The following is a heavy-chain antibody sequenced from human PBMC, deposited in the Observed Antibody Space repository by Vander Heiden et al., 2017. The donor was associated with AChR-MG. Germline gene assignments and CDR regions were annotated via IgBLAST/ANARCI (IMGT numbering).Heavy chain of an antibody. J-gene: IGHJ4*02. V-gene: IGHV3-11*01. CDR1: GFALRDYS. CDR2: ISSSSATI. Sequence: QVHLVESGGGLVMPGGSLSLSCAASGFALRDYSLDWIRQAPGKGLEWISHISSSSATISYAESVRGRFTISRDNANNSFSLKMSSLRVEDTGVYYCARGRPSGSYFFDSWGQGIPVTVAS. D-gene: IGHD3-10*01. CDR3: ARGRPSGSYFFDS.